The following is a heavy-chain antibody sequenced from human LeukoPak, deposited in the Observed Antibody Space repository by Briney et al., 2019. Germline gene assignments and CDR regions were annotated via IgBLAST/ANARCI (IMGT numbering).Heavy chain of an antibody. CDR3: ARGPVLRFLEWFNWFDP. V-gene: IGHV1-2*02. D-gene: IGHD3-3*01. CDR1: GYTFTGYY. CDR2: INPNSGGT. J-gene: IGHJ5*02. Sequence: ASVKVSCKASGYTFTGYYMHWVRQAPGQGLEWMGWINPNSGGTNYAQKFQGRVTMTRDTSISTAYMELSRLRSDDTAVYYCARGPVLRFLEWFNWFDPWGQGNLVTVSS.